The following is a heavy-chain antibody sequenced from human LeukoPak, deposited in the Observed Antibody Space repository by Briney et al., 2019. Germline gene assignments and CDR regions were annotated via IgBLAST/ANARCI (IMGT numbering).Heavy chain of an antibody. CDR1: GYSISSGYY. V-gene: IGHV4-38-2*02. CDR2: IYHSGST. CDR3: AREGGYSYGYRPFDY. Sequence: SETLSLTCTVSGYSISSGYYWGWIRQPPGKGLEWIGSIYHSGSTYYSPSLKSRVTISVDTSKNQFSLKLSSVTAADTAVYYCAREGGYSYGYRPFDYWGQGTLVTVSS. J-gene: IGHJ4*02. D-gene: IGHD5-18*01.